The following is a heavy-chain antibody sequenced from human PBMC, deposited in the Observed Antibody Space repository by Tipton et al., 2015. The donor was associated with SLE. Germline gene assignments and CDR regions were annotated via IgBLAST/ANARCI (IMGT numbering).Heavy chain of an antibody. V-gene: IGHV4-59*01. CDR2: IYHSGIT. D-gene: IGHD3-22*01. Sequence: TLSLTCTVSGGSISSYYWSWIRQPPGKGLEWIAYIYHSGITNYNPSLQSRVTISVDRSKNQFSLKLTSVTAADTAVYYCAKYYYDATGYQSVDYWGQGALVTVSS. CDR3: AKYYYDATGYQSVDY. J-gene: IGHJ4*02. CDR1: GGSISSYY.